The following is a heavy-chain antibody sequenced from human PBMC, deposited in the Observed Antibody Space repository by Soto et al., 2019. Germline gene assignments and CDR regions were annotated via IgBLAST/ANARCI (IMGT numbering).Heavy chain of an antibody. Sequence: HPGGSLRLSCAASGFTFSSYWMSWVRQAPGKGLEWVANIKQDGSEKYYVDSVKGRFTISRDNAKNSLYLQMNSLRDEDTAVYYSAIYGGSSCYPHFDYWGQGTLVTVSS. CDR1: GFTFSSYW. J-gene: IGHJ4*02. CDR2: IKQDGSEK. D-gene: IGHD6-13*01. V-gene: IGHV3-7*02. CDR3: AIYGGSSCYPHFDY.